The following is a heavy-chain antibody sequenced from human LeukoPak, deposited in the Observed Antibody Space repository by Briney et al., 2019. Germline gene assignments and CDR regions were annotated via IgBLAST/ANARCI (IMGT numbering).Heavy chain of an antibody. J-gene: IGHJ4*02. D-gene: IGHD2-15*01. V-gene: IGHV3-23*01. Sequence: GGSLRLSCAASGFTFSSSAMSWVRQAPGKGLEWVSAISNNGGYTYYADSVQGRFTISRNNSKSTLCLQMNSLRAEDTAVYYCAKQLGYCSDGSCYFPYWGQGTLVTVSS. CDR1: GFTFSSSA. CDR2: ISNNGGYT. CDR3: AKQLGYCSDGSCYFPY.